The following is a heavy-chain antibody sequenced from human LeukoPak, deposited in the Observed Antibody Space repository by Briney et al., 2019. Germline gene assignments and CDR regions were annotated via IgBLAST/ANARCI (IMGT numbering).Heavy chain of an antibody. CDR2: ISAYNGDT. V-gene: IGHV1-18*01. CDR3: ARDPRAFRDGYKNRNYYLDY. J-gene: IGHJ4*02. Sequence: GASVKVSCKASGYTFTSYGISWVRQAPGQGLEWMGWISAYNGDTNYAQKFQGRVTMTTDTSTRTAYMELRSLRSDDTAVYYCARDPRAFRDGYKNRNYYLDYWGQGTLVTVSS. D-gene: IGHD5-24*01. CDR1: GYTFTSYG.